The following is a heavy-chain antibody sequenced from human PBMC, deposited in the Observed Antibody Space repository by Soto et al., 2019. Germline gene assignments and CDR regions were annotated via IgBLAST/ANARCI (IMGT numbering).Heavy chain of an antibody. CDR3: VQDIVIGGAGV. Sequence: EVQVVEAGGDLVQPGRSLRLSCVGSGFTFKKYAIHWVRQAPGKGLEWVSGISWDSDRIDYGDSVRSRFTRSRDSAKNFVVLPMNRLRSYEMALYYCVQDIVIGGAGVWCRGITVTVSS. J-gene: IGHJ6*02. CDR1: GFTFKKYA. CDR2: ISWDSDRI. V-gene: IGHV3-9*03. D-gene: IGHD3-22*01.